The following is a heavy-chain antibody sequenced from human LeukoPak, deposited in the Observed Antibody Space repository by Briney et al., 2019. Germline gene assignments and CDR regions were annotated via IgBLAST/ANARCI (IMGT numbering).Heavy chain of an antibody. D-gene: IGHD6-13*01. CDR1: GFTFSDHY. CDR2: ISHNGETK. Sequence: GGSLRLSCAASGFTFSDHYMIWLRQAPGKGLEAISYISHNGETKYYADSVKDRLSISRDNAKSSLYLQMNSLRVGDTAVYYCARDRHGYFDYWGQGTLVTVSS. V-gene: IGHV3-11*01. CDR3: ARDRHGYFDY. J-gene: IGHJ4*02.